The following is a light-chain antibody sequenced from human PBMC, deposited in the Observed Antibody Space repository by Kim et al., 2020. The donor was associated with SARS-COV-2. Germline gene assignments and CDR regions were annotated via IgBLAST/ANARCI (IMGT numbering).Light chain of an antibody. V-gene: IGKV1D-12*01. Sequence: DIKMTQSPSSVSASAGDRVTITCRASHDISSSLAWYQQKPGKAPKLLIYTASGLQSGVTSRFSGSGSGTDFTLTINSLQPEDFATYYCQQAKNFPWTFGQGTKVDIK. CDR3: QQAKNFPWT. J-gene: IGKJ1*01. CDR1: HDISSS. CDR2: TAS.